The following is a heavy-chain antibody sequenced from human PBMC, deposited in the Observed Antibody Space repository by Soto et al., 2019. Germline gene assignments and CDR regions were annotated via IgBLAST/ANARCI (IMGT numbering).Heavy chain of an antibody. V-gene: IGHV3-23*01. D-gene: IGHD3-10*01. CDR1: GFTFSSYA. Sequence: GGSLRLSCAASGFTFSSYAMSWVRQAPGKGLEWVSAISGSGGSTYYADSVKGRFTISRDNSKNTLYLQMNSLRAEDTAVYYCAKDDTGGPLNGSGDYWTVFDYWGQGTLVTVSS. CDR3: AKDDTGGPLNGSGDYWTVFDY. J-gene: IGHJ4*02. CDR2: ISGSGGST.